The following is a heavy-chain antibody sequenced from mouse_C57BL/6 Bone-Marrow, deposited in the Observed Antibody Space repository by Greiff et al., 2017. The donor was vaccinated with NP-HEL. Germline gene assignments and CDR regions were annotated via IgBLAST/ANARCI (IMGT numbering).Heavy chain of an antibody. J-gene: IGHJ2*01. V-gene: IGHV1-59*01. CDR1: GYTFTSYW. CDR2: IDPSDSYT. Sequence: QVQLQQPGAELVRPGTSVKLSCKASGYTFTSYWMHWVKQRPGQGLEWSGVIDPSDSYTNYNQKFKGKATVTVDTSSSTAYMQLSSLTSEDSAVYYCARGTAQATYDYWGQGTTLTVSS. CDR3: ARGTAQATYDY. D-gene: IGHD3-2*02.